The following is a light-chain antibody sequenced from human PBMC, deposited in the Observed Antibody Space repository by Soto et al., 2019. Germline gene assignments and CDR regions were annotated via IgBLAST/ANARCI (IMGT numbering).Light chain of an antibody. V-gene: IGKV3-20*01. J-gene: IGKJ1*01. CDR3: QQYSSSPAT. CDR2: GAS. CDR1: QSVRSSH. Sequence: EIVLTQSPGTLSLSPVERATLSCRASQSVRSSHLAWYQQKPGQAPRLLIYGASSRATGIPDRFSGSGSGTDFSLTISRLEPEDFAVYSCQQYSSSPATFGQGTKVDIK.